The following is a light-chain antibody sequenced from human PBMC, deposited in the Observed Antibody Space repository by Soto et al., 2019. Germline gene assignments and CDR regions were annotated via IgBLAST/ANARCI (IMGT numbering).Light chain of an antibody. CDR2: SAS. Sequence: DIQVTQSPSSLSASVGDRVTITCRASRNIWEHLNWYQQKPGKAPKLLIYSASTLESGVPSRFSGSGSGTDFALPITSLQPADSATSYCQQSFAIPRTFGQGTRLDIK. CDR3: QQSFAIPRT. CDR1: RNIWEH. V-gene: IGKV1-39*01. J-gene: IGKJ2*01.